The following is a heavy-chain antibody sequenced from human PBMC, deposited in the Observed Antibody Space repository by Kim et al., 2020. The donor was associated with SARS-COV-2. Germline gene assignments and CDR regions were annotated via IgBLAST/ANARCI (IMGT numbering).Heavy chain of an antibody. CDR2: IWYDGSNK. D-gene: IGHD2-2*03. Sequence: GGSLRLSCAASGFTFSSYGMHWVRQAPGKGLAWVAVIWYDGSNKYYADSVKGRFTISRDNSKNTLYLQMNSLRAEDTAVYYCARDKMVGYCSSTSCYGSYGMDVWGQGTTVTVSS. V-gene: IGHV3-33*01. J-gene: IGHJ6*02. CDR1: GFTFSSYG. CDR3: ARDKMVGYCSSTSCYGSYGMDV.